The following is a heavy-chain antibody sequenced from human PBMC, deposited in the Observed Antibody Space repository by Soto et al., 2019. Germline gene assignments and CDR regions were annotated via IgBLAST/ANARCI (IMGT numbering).Heavy chain of an antibody. CDR3: AHAGDYDLLTFDH. V-gene: IGHV2-5*02. CDR2: IYWDDDK. D-gene: IGHD4-17*01. J-gene: IGHJ4*02. Sequence: SGPTLVNPTQNLTLTCTFSGFSLSTYHMGVAWIRQPPGKALEWLALIYWDDDKRYSPSLKDRLAISKDTSSNQVVLTITNIDPGDSATYFCAHAGDYDLLTFDHWGPGTLVTVSS. CDR1: GFSLSTYHMG.